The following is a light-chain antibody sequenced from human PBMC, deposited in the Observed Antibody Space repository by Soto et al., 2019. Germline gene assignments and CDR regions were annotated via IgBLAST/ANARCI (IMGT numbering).Light chain of an antibody. J-gene: IGLJ1*01. CDR2: EVS. CDR3: TSYTSSSTYV. Sequence: QSVLTQPAPVSGSPGQSITISCTGTSSDIGGYNYVSWSQQHPGKAPKLMIYEVSNRPSGVSNRFSGSKSGNTASLTISGLQAEDEADYYCTSYTSSSTYVFGTGTKVTVL. V-gene: IGLV2-14*01. CDR1: SSDIGGYNY.